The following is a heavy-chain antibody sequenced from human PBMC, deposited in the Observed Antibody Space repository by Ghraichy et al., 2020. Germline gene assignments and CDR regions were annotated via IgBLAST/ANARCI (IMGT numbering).Heavy chain of an antibody. Sequence: SETLSLTCTVSGGSISSGGYYWSWIRQHPGKGLEWIGYIYYSGSTYYNPSLKSRVTISVDTSKNQFSLKLSSVTAADTAVYYCARVRKHNWNDVRLTGAFDIWGQGTMVTVSS. CDR3: ARVRKHNWNDVRLTGAFDI. V-gene: IGHV4-31*03. CDR2: IYYSGST. CDR1: GGSISSGGYY. D-gene: IGHD1-20*01. J-gene: IGHJ3*02.